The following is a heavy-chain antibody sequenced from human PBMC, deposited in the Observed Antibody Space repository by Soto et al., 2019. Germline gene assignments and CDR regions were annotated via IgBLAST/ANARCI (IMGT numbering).Heavy chain of an antibody. CDR3: TRDKGWGYDSWFAP. Sequence: EVQVVESGGGLVKPGGSLRLSCTVTFSMYSMNWVRQAPGKGREWVASISSGSDFIKYADSVKGRFSSFRDNATNSVSMKMKSMRAEDTAMYSCTRDKGWGYDSWFAPWGRGTLVTVSS. J-gene: IGHJ5*02. CDR1: TFSMYS. CDR2: ISSGSDFI. D-gene: IGHD3-16*01. V-gene: IGHV3-21*01.